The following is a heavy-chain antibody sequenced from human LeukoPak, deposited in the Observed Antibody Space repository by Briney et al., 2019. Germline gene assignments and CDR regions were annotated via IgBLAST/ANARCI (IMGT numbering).Heavy chain of an antibody. V-gene: IGHV1-69*06. CDR1: GGTFSRYA. Sequence: ASVKVSCKASGGTFSRYAISWVRQAPGQGLEWMGAIIPIFGTPNYAQQFQGRVTITADKSTNTVYMELSSLRSEDTAVFYCAHQAIVGATGTLDYWGQGTLVTVSS. D-gene: IGHD1-26*01. CDR2: IIPIFGTP. J-gene: IGHJ4*02. CDR3: AHQAIVGATGTLDY.